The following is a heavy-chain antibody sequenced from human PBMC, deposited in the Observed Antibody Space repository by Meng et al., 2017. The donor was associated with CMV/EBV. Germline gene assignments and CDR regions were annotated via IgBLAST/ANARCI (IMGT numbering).Heavy chain of an antibody. Sequence: SETLSLTCTVSGGSISSSSYYWGWIRQPPGKGLGWIGSIYYSGSTYYNPSLKSRVTISVDTSKNQFSLKLSSVTAADTAVYYCAREYRGKAAMAAAGRGVDYWGQGTLVTVSS. CDR3: AREYRGKAAMAAAGRGVDY. CDR1: GGSISSSSYY. D-gene: IGHD6-13*01. CDR2: IYYSGST. J-gene: IGHJ4*02. V-gene: IGHV4-39*07.